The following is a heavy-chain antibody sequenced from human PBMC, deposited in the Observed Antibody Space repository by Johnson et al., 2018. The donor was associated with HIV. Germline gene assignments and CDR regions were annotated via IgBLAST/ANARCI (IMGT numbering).Heavy chain of an antibody. V-gene: IGHV3-23*04. Sequence: VLLVESGGGLVPPAGSLRLSCAASGFTFSSYAISWVRQAPGKGLEWVSAISGSGGSTYYADSVKGRFTISRDNSKNTLYLQMNSLRAEDTALYYRARDMRWSKAFDIWGQGTMVTVSS. D-gene: IGHD3-3*01. CDR1: GFTFSSYA. CDR3: ARDMRWSKAFDI. J-gene: IGHJ3*02. CDR2: ISGSGGST.